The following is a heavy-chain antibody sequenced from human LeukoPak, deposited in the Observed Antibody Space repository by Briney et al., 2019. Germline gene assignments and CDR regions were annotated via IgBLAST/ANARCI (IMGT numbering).Heavy chain of an antibody. J-gene: IGHJ4*02. CDR1: GGSISSGDYY. D-gene: IGHD3-9*01. Sequence: PSETLSLTCTVSGGSISSGDYYWSWIRQPPGKGLEWIGYIYYSESTYYNPSLKSRVTISVDTSKNQFSLKLSSVTAADTAVYYCARVNYDILTGRLGLYFDYWGQGTLVTVSS. CDR2: IYYSEST. V-gene: IGHV4-30-4*01. CDR3: ARVNYDILTGRLGLYFDY.